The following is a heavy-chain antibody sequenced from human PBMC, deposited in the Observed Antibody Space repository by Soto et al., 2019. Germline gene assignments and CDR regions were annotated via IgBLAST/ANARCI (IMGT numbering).Heavy chain of an antibody. J-gene: IGHJ4*02. V-gene: IGHV3-23*01. CDR2: ISGSGGST. CDR3: AKVRAGLPALYFDY. CDR1: GFTFSSYA. D-gene: IGHD5-12*01. Sequence: GGSLRLSCAASGFTFSSYAMSWVRQAPGKGLEWVSAISGSGGSTYYADSVKGRFTMSRDNSKNTLYLQMNSLRAEDTAVYYCAKVRAGLPALYFDYWGQGTLVTVSS.